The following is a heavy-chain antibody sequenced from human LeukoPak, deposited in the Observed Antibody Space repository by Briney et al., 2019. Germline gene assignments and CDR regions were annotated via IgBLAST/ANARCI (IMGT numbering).Heavy chain of an antibody. J-gene: IGHJ5*02. CDR2: ISAYNGNT. D-gene: IGHD2-2*01. CDR1: GYTFTRYG. Sequence: ASVKVSCKASGYTFTRYGISWVRQAPGQGLEWMGWISAYNGNTNYAQKLQGRVTMTTDTSTSTAYMELRSLRSDDTAVYYCARSIGDMAVVVPALEITNWFDPWGQGTLVTVSS. CDR3: ARSIGDMAVVVPALEITNWFDP. V-gene: IGHV1-18*01.